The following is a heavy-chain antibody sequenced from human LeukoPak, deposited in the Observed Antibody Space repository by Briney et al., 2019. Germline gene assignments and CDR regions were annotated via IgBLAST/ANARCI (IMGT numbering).Heavy chain of an antibody. Sequence: SETLSLTCTVSGDSIISPSFYWGWIRQPPGKGLEWIGEINHSGSTNYNPSLKSRVTISVDTSKNQFSLKLSSVTAADTAVYYCARHRAFDIWGQGTMVTVSS. V-gene: IGHV4-39*01. CDR2: INHSGST. CDR1: GDSIISPSFY. CDR3: ARHRAFDI. J-gene: IGHJ3*02.